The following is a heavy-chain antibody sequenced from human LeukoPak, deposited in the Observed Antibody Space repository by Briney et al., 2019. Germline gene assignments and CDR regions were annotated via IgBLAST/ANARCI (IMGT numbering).Heavy chain of an antibody. Sequence: QPGGSLRLSCAASGFTFSSYGMQWVRQAPDKGLEWVGVIWYDGSNEFYADSVKGRFIISRDNSKNTLYLQMNSLRDEDTAVYYCAREFRTAYGATSHLDYWGQGTLVTVSS. CDR2: IWYDGSNE. V-gene: IGHV3-33*01. CDR3: AREFRTAYGATSHLDY. J-gene: IGHJ4*02. CDR1: GFTFSSYG. D-gene: IGHD2-21*01.